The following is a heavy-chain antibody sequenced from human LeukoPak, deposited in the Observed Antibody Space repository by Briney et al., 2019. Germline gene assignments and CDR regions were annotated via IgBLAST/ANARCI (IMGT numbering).Heavy chain of an antibody. CDR2: MNPYSGDR. D-gene: IGHD4-17*01. J-gene: IGHJ4*02. V-gene: IGHV1-8*03. CDR1: GYTFTTYH. Sequence: ASVKASCKTSGYTFTTYHINWVRQATGQGLEWLGWMNPYSGDRGYAQKFQGRLSITSDTSISTAYMELSSLRSDDTAVYFCARTTSLTASGYDYSGQGTLVTVSS. CDR3: ARTTSLTASGYDY.